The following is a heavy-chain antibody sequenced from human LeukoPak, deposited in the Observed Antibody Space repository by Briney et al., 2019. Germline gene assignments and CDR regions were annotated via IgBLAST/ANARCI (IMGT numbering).Heavy chain of an antibody. J-gene: IGHJ4*02. Sequence: GGSLRLSCAASGFTFSSYAVSWVRQAPGKGLEWVSAISGSGGSTYYADSVKGRFTISRDNSKNTLYLQMNSLRAEDTAVYYCAKDLDPGIAVAGLYFDYWGQGTLVTVSS. CDR1: GFTFSSYA. CDR3: AKDLDPGIAVAGLYFDY. D-gene: IGHD6-19*01. CDR2: ISGSGGST. V-gene: IGHV3-23*01.